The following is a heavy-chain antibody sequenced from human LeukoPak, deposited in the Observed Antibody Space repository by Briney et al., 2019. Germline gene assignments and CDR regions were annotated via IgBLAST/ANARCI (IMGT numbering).Heavy chain of an antibody. CDR1: GYTFTSYD. CDR3: AIGRDGYNGDY. J-gene: IGHJ4*02. D-gene: IGHD5-24*01. CDR2: MNPNSGNT. V-gene: IGHV1-8*01. Sequence: ASVKDSCKASGYTFTSYDINWVRQATGQGLGWMGWMNPNSGNTGYAQKFQGRVTMTRNTSISTAYMELSSLRSEDTAVYYCAIGRDGYNGDYWGQGTLVTVSS.